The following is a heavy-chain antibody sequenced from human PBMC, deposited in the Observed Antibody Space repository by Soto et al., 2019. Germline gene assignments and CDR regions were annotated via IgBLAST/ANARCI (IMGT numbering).Heavy chain of an antibody. Sequence: PXVCLRLSCEASGFSFTSDSMTWVRQAPGKGLEWVSSISSHGRDIFYADSVKGRFTISRDNAKDSLHLQMNSLTGEDSAVYYCARGAALAGKLDLWGQGTLVTVSS. V-gene: IGHV3-21*06. CDR3: ARGAALAGKLDL. D-gene: IGHD6-19*01. J-gene: IGHJ4*02. CDR2: ISSHGRDI. CDR1: GFSFTSDS.